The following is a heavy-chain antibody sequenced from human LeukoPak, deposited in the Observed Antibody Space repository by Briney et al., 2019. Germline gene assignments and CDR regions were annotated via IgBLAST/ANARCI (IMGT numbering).Heavy chain of an antibody. D-gene: IGHD5-24*01. J-gene: IGHJ2*01. CDR1: GFTFSSYS. CDR2: ISSSSSTI. Sequence: GGSLRLSCAASGFTFSSYSMNWVRQAPGKGLEWVSYISSSSSTIYYADSVKGRFTISRDNAKNSLYLQMNSLRAEDTAVYYCARGEDGYNSHWYFDLWGXXTLVTVSS. V-gene: IGHV3-48*04. CDR3: ARGEDGYNSHWYFDL.